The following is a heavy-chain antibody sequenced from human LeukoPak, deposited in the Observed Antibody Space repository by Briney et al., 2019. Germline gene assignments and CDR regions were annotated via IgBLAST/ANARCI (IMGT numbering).Heavy chain of an antibody. Sequence: PGGSLRLSRVASGFSFSNYGMTWVRQAPGRGLEWVSGIGGSDDRIEYAASVRGRFAISRDNSKNTLYLQMNSLRAEDSAVYICARRGTTGPHNWFDSWGQGNLVTVSS. CDR2: IGGSDDRI. J-gene: IGHJ5*01. CDR3: ARRGTTGPHNWFDS. V-gene: IGHV3-23*01. CDR1: GFSFSNYG. D-gene: IGHD3-16*01.